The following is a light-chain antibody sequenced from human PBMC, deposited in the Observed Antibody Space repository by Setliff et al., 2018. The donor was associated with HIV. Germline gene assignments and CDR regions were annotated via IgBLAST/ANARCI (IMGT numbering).Light chain of an antibody. J-gene: IGLJ1*01. V-gene: IGLV2-14*03. CDR2: DVT. CDR3: SSYTTNRKFV. CDR1: SSDVGSYDF. Sequence: QSALTQPASVSGSTGQSITIYCTGTSSDVGSYDFVSCYQQHPGKVHKLLIYDVTGRNSGVSHRFSGSKSGNTASLTISLLQAEDDADYYCSSYTTNRKFVFGTGTKVTVL.